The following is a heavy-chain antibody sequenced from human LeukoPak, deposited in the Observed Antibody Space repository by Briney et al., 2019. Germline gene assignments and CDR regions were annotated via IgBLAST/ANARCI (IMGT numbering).Heavy chain of an antibody. Sequence: SETLSLTCTVSGASISNTNYYWAWIRQPPGRGLEWIGNLYYSGSTYYSPSLKSRVTMSIDTSKNQFSLKLSSVTAADTAAYYCARHNFVYGVDVWGQGTTVTVPS. CDR3: ARHNFVYGVDV. CDR2: LYYSGST. J-gene: IGHJ6*02. V-gene: IGHV4-39*01. D-gene: IGHD1-20*01. CDR1: GASISNTNYY.